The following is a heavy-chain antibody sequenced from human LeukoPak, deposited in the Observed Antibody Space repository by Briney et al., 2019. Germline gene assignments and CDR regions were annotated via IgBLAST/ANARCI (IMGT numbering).Heavy chain of an antibody. V-gene: IGHV4-59*01. CDR3: ARTSDSSWGMDV. J-gene: IGHJ6*02. CDR2: IYYSGST. CDR1: GGSISSYY. D-gene: IGHD5-18*01. Sequence: PSETLSLTCTVSGGSISSYYWSWIRQPPGKGLEWIGYIYYSGSTNYNPSLKSRVTISVDTSKNQFSLKLSSVTAADTAVYYCARTSDSSWGMDVWGQGTTVTVSS.